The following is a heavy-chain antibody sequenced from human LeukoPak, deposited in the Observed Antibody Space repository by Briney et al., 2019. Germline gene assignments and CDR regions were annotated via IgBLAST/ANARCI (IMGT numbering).Heavy chain of an antibody. Sequence: PSETLSLTCTVSGGSISSYYWSCIRQPPGKGLEWIGYIYYSGSTNYNPSLKSRVTISVDRSKNQFSLKLSSVTAADTAVYYCARDFRVAYYDSSGLSHWGQGTLVTVSS. V-gene: IGHV4-59*12. D-gene: IGHD3-22*01. CDR2: IYYSGST. CDR1: GGSISSYY. CDR3: ARDFRVAYYDSSGLSH. J-gene: IGHJ4*02.